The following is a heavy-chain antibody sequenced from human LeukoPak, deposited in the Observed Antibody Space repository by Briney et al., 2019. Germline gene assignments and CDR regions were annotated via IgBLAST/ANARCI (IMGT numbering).Heavy chain of an antibody. V-gene: IGHV4-39*07. Sequence: PSETLSLTCTVSGGSISSSSYYWGWIRQPPGKGLEWIGSIYYSGSTYYNPSLKSRVTISVDASKNQFSLKLSSVTAADTAVYYCAGSLAVAATMFDPWGQGTLVTVSS. D-gene: IGHD2-15*01. CDR1: GGSISSSSYY. CDR2: IYYSGST. CDR3: AGSLAVAATMFDP. J-gene: IGHJ5*02.